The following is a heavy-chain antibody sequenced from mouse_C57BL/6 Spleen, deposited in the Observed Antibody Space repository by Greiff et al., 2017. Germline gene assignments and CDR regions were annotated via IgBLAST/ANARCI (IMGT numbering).Heavy chain of an antibody. CDR3: ARGYGLYYAMDY. D-gene: IGHD1-2*01. CDR1: GFTFSSYA. J-gene: IGHJ4*01. V-gene: IGHV5-4*01. CDR2: ISDGGSYT. Sequence: EVQRVESGGGLVKPGGSLKLSCAASGFTFSSYAMSWVRQTPEKRLEWVATISDGGSYTYYPANVKGRFTISRDNAKNNLYLQMSHLKSEDTAMYYCARGYGLYYAMDYWGQGTSVTVSS.